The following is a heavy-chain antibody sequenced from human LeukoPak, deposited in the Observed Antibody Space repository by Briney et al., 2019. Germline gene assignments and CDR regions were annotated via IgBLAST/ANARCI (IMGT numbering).Heavy chain of an antibody. CDR2: INAGNGNT. V-gene: IGHV1-3*01. CDR3: ARVSSYYDSHWAFDY. D-gene: IGHD3-22*01. Sequence: ASVQVSCKASGYTFTSYAMHWVRQAPGQRLEWMGWINAGNGNTKYSQKFQGRVTITRDTSASTAYMELSSLRSEDTAVYYCARVSSYYDSHWAFDYWGQGTLVTVSS. CDR1: GYTFTSYA. J-gene: IGHJ4*02.